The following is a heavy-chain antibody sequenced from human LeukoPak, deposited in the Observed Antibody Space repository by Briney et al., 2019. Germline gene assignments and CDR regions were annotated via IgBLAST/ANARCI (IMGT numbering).Heavy chain of an antibody. Sequence: GGSLRLSCAASGFTFSSYSMSWVRQAPGKGLEWVSSISSSSSYIYYADSVKGRFTISRDNAKNSLYLQMNSLRAEDTAVYYCARPTMTTWLIDSWGQGTLVTVSS. J-gene: IGHJ4*02. CDR1: GFTFSSYS. CDR2: ISSSSSYI. D-gene: IGHD4-17*01. CDR3: ARPTMTTWLIDS. V-gene: IGHV3-21*01.